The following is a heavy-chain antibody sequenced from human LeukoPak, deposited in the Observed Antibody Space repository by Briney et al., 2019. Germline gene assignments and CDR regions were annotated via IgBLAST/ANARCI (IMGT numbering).Heavy chain of an antibody. V-gene: IGHV3-74*01. J-gene: IGHJ4*02. CDR2: LNTDGSTT. CDR3: ARGYYDSSDYYPLFDY. Sequence: PGGSLRLSCAASGFTFTNYGMHWVRQAPGKGLVWVSRLNTDGSTTTYADSVKGRFTISRDNAKNTLYLQMNSLRAEDTAVYYCARGYYDSSDYYPLFDYWGQGTLVTVSS. CDR1: GFTFTNYG. D-gene: IGHD3-22*01.